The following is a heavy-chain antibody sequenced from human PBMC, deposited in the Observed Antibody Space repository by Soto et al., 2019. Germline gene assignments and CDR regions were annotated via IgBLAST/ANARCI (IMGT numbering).Heavy chain of an antibody. J-gene: IGHJ4*02. CDR3: AREVDVLRYFDWFRGFDY. CDR2: ISSSGSTI. Sequence: QVQLVESGGGLVKPGGSLRLSCAASGFTFSDYYMSWIRQAPGKGLEWVSYISSSGSTIYYADSVKGRFTISRDNAKNSLYLQMNSLRAEVTAVYYCAREVDVLRYFDWFRGFDYWGQGTLVTVSS. D-gene: IGHD3-9*01. V-gene: IGHV3-11*01. CDR1: GFTFSDYY.